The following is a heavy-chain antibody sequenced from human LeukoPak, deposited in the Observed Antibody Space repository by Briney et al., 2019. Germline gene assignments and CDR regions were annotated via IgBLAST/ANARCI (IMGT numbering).Heavy chain of an antibody. CDR2: INSDGSST. V-gene: IGHV3-74*01. CDR3: ARVEWKLLGGFDY. CDR1: GLTFSNYW. Sequence: GGSLRLSCAASGLTFSNYWMHWVRQAPGKGLVWVSRINSDGSSTSYADSVEGRFTISRDNAKNKLYLQMNSLIAEDTAVYYCARVEWKLLGGFDYGGQGTLVTVSS. D-gene: IGHD1-26*01. J-gene: IGHJ4*02.